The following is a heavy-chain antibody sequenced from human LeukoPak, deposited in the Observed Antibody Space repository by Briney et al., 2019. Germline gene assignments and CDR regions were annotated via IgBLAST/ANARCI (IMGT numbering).Heavy chain of an antibody. V-gene: IGHV3-73*01. Sequence: GGSLKLSCAASGFTFSGSAMHWVRQASGKGREWVGRIRSKANSYATPYAASVKGRFTISRDDSKNTAYLQMNSLKTEDTAVYYCTSRGSCSSTSCPDLYYYYYMDVWGKGTTVTVSS. CDR1: GFTFSGSA. J-gene: IGHJ6*03. CDR3: TSRGSCSSTSCPDLYYYYYMDV. D-gene: IGHD2-2*01. CDR2: IRSKANSYAT.